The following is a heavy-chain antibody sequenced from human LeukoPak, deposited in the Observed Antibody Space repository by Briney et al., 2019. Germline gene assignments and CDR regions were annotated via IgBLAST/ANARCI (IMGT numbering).Heavy chain of an antibody. Sequence: GASVKVSCKASGYTXTSYYMHGVRQAPGQGLEWMGISDPVGSSTYYAQKFQGRVTMTNDTSTGTAYMELSSLRSEDTAVYYCARPSHGYSFGHFDQWGQGTRVIVSS. CDR3: ARPSHGYSFGHFDQ. CDR2: SDPVGSST. V-gene: IGHV1-46*01. CDR1: GYTXTSYY. J-gene: IGHJ4*02. D-gene: IGHD5-18*01.